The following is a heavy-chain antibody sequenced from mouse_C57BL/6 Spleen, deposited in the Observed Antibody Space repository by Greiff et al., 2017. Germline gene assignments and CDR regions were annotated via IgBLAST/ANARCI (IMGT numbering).Heavy chain of an antibody. Sequence: VQLQQSGPELVKPGASVKISCKASGYTFTDYYMNWVKQSHGKSLEWIGDINPNNGGTSYNQKFKGKATLTVDKSSSTAYMELRSRTSEDSAVYYFASRDYGSSYRYFDVWGTGTTVTVSS. CDR1: GYTFTDYY. CDR2: INPNNGGT. J-gene: IGHJ1*03. D-gene: IGHD1-1*01. V-gene: IGHV1-26*01. CDR3: ASRDYGSSYRYFDV.